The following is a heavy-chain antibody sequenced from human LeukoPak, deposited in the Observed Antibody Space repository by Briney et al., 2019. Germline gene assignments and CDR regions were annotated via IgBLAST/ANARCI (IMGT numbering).Heavy chain of an antibody. CDR2: INHSGST. Sequence: PSETLSLTCAVYGGSFSGYYWSWIRQPPGKGLEWIGEINHSGSTNYNPSLESRVTISVDTSKNQFSLKLSSVTAADTAVYYCARGAGTPGTIDYWGQGTLVTVSS. J-gene: IGHJ4*02. CDR1: GGSFSGYY. V-gene: IGHV4-34*01. CDR3: ARGAGTPGTIDY. D-gene: IGHD1-14*01.